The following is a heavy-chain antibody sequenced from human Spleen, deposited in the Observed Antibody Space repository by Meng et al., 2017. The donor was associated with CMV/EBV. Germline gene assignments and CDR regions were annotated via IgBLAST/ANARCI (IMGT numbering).Heavy chain of an antibody. CDR2: MNPNSGNT. CDR1: GYTFTSYG. J-gene: IGHJ4*02. D-gene: IGHD2-8*01. Sequence: ASVKVSCKASGYTFTSYGISWVRQAPGQGLEWMGWMNPNSGNTGYAQKFQGRVTLTRNTSITTAYMELSSLRSDDTAVYYCARDSRTFDDWGQGTLVTVSS. V-gene: IGHV1-8*02. CDR3: ARDSRTFDD.